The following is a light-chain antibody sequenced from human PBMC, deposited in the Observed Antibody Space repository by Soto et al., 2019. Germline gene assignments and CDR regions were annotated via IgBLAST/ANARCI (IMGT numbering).Light chain of an antibody. V-gene: IGKV3-15*01. CDR1: QTIRTN. Sequence: EIVLTQSPATLSVSPGENVTLSCRASQTIRTNLAWYQQRPGQAPNLLIYDAATRATALPARFRGSGSGTDVTLTIASLQSGYFAFYYCQQYETWPRTFGQGTRVEI. J-gene: IGKJ1*01. CDR3: QQYETWPRT. CDR2: DAA.